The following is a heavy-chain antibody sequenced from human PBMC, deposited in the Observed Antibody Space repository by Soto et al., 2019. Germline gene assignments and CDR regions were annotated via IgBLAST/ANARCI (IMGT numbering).Heavy chain of an antibody. V-gene: IGHV4-59*11. CDR3: ARALGRGYWLKQQLEEGYNWFDP. Sequence: PSETLSLTCTVSGGSISSHYWSWIRQPPGKGLEWIGYIYYSGSTNYNPSLKSRVTISVDTSKNQFSLKLSSVTAADTAVYYCARALGRGYWLKQQLEEGYNWFDPWGQGTLVTVSS. D-gene: IGHD6-13*01. J-gene: IGHJ5*02. CDR2: IYYSGST. CDR1: GGSISSHY.